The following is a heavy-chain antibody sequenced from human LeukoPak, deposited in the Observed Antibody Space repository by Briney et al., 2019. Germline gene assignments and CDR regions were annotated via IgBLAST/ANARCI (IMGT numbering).Heavy chain of an antibody. D-gene: IGHD2-2*01. J-gene: IGHJ4*02. CDR2: IWYDGSNK. V-gene: IGHV3-33*01. CDR3: ARDSRYCSSTSCHYYFDY. Sequence: GGSLRLSSAASGFTFSSYGMHWIRQSPGKGLEWVAVIWYDGSNKYYADSVKGRFTISRDNSKNTLYLQMNSLRAEDTAVYYCARDSRYCSSTSCHYYFDYWGQGTLVTVSS. CDR1: GFTFSSYG.